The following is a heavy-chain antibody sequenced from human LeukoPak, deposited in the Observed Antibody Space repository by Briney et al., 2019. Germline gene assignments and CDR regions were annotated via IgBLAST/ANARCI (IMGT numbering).Heavy chain of an antibody. J-gene: IGHJ4*02. CDR2: IYSGGST. CDR3: AGDPVDTAMAFDY. Sequence: PAGGSLRLSCAASGFTVSSNYMSWVRQAPGKGLEWVSIIYSGGSTFYADSVKGRFTISRDNSKNTLYLQMNSLRAEDTAVYYCAGDPVDTAMAFDYWGQGTLVTVSS. V-gene: IGHV3-53*01. D-gene: IGHD5-18*01. CDR1: GFTVSSNY.